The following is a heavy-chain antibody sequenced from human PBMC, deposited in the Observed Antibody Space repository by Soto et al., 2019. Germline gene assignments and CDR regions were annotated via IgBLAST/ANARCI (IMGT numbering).Heavy chain of an antibody. D-gene: IGHD4-17*01. CDR2: ISYDGSNK. Sequence: QVQLVESGGGVVQPGRSLRLSCAASGCTFSSYGMHWVRQAPGKGLEWVAVISYDGSNKYYADSVKGRFTISRDNSKNTLYLQMNSLRAEDTAVYYCAKEIYGGNSLDYWGQGTLVTVSS. CDR1: GCTFSSYG. V-gene: IGHV3-30*18. J-gene: IGHJ4*02. CDR3: AKEIYGGNSLDY.